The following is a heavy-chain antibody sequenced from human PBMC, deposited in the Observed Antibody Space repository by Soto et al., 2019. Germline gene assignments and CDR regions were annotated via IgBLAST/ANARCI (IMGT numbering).Heavy chain of an antibody. Sequence: SETLSLTCTVSGGSISSGDYYWSWIRQPPGKGLEWIGYIYYSGSTYYNPSLKSRVTISVDTSKNQFSLKLSSVTVADTAVYYCARERLRYCDWLLWGQGTLVTVSS. J-gene: IGHJ4*02. CDR2: IYYSGST. V-gene: IGHV4-30-4*01. CDR1: GGSISSGDYY. D-gene: IGHD3-9*01. CDR3: ARERLRYCDWLL.